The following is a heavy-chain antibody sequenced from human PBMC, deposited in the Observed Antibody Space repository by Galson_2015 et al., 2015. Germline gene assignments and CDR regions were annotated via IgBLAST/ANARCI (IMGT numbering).Heavy chain of an antibody. CDR2: IIPIFGTA. J-gene: IGHJ5*02. CDR3: AREGQGRHHYYGSGKVWFDP. CDR1: GGTFSSYA. D-gene: IGHD3-10*01. V-gene: IGHV1-69*13. Sequence: SVKVSCKASGGTFSSYAISWVRQAPGQGLEWMGGIIPIFGTANYAQKFQGRVTITADESTSTAYMELGSLRSEDTAVYYCAREGQGRHHYYGSGKVWFDPWGQGTLVTVSS.